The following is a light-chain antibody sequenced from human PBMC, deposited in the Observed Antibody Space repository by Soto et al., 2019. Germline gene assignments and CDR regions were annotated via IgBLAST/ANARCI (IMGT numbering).Light chain of an antibody. CDR2: DAS. Sequence: DIQMTQSPSSLSASVGDRVTITCQASQDISNYLNWYQQKPGKAPKLLIYDASNLETGVPSRFSGSGSGTDFTLTISCLQSEDFATYYCQQYYSYPPTFGGGTKVDIK. CDR3: QQYYSYPPT. V-gene: IGKV1-33*01. CDR1: QDISNY. J-gene: IGKJ4*01.